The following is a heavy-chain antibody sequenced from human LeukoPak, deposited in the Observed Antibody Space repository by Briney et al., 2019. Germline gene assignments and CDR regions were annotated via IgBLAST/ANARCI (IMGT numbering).Heavy chain of an antibody. D-gene: IGHD4-23*01. CDR2: IYHSGST. J-gene: IGHJ4*02. Sequence: PSQTLSLTCTVSGGSISSGNCWTWVRQPPGKGLEWIGEIYHSGSTNYNPSLKSRVTMLLDKSKNQFSLKLSSVTAADTAVYYCARNGGNSDFDYWGQGTLVTVSS. CDR3: ARNGGNSDFDY. V-gene: IGHV4-4*02. CDR1: GGSISSGNC.